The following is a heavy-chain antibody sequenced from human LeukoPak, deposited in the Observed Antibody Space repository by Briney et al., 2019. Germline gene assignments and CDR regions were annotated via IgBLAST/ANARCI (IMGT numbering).Heavy chain of an antibody. CDR1: GYTFTSYD. J-gene: IGHJ5*02. CDR2: MNPNSGNT. D-gene: IGHD3-10*01. Sequence: ASVTVSCKASGYTFTSYDINWLRQATGQGLEWMGWMNPNSGNTGYAQKFQDRVNMTRNTSISTAYMELSSLRSEDTAVYYCARGSGGTMVRGVIRWFDPWGQGTLVTVSS. V-gene: IGHV1-8*01. CDR3: ARGSGGTMVRGVIRWFDP.